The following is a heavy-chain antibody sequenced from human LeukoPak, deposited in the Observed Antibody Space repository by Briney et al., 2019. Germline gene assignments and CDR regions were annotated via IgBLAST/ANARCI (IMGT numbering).Heavy chain of an antibody. Sequence: SETLSLTCTVSGGSISSSSYYWGWIRQPPGKGLEWIGSIYYSGSTYYNPSLKSRVTISVDTSKNQFSLKLSSATAADTAVYYCAREASHPVGATPKPGFDYWGQGTLVTVSS. J-gene: IGHJ4*02. CDR1: GGSISSSSYY. D-gene: IGHD1-26*01. V-gene: IGHV4-39*02. CDR3: AREASHPVGATPKPGFDY. CDR2: IYYSGST.